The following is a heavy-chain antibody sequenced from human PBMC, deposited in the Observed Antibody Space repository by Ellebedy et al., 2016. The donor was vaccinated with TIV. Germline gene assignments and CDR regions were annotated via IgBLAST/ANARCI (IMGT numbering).Heavy chain of an antibody. V-gene: IGHV3-23*01. CDR2: VSGGGGTS. CDR1: GFTFNNYA. CDR3: AKVATTMASYFDS. D-gene: IGHD1-1*01. J-gene: IGHJ4*02. Sequence: GESLKISCVVSGFTFNNYAMNWVRQAPGQGLEWVSTVSGGGGTSFYADAVKGRFTISRDNSNRTLFLQMNILRTEDTAIYFCAKVATTMASYFDSWGQGALVTVSS.